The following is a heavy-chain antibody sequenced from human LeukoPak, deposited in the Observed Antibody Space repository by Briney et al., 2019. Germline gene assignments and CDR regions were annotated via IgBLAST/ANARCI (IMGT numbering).Heavy chain of an antibody. CDR1: GFTFSSYA. CDR2: ISGSGGST. Sequence: GGSLRLSCAASGFTFSSYAMSWVRQAPGKGLEWVSAISGSGGSTYYADSVKGRFTISRDNSKNTLYLQMNSLRAEDTAVYYCAKSSGGIQLWYESFDYWGQGTLVTVPS. J-gene: IGHJ4*02. D-gene: IGHD5-18*01. CDR3: AKSSGGIQLWYESFDY. V-gene: IGHV3-23*01.